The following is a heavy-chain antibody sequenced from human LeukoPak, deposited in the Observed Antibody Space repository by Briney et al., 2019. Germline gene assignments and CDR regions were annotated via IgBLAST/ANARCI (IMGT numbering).Heavy chain of an antibody. D-gene: IGHD2-8*01. J-gene: IGHJ4*02. CDR3: ARVMVYAYFDY. CDR2: IKQDGSEK. V-gene: IGHV3-7*01. Sequence: GGSLRLSCAASGFPFSSYSMTWVRQAPGKGLEWVANIKQDGSEKYYVDSVKGRFTISRDNAKNSLYLQMNSLRAEDTAVYYCARVMVYAYFDYWGQGTLVTVSS. CDR1: GFPFSSYS.